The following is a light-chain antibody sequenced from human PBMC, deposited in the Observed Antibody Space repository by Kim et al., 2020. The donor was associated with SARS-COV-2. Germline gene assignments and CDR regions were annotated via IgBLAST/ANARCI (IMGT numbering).Light chain of an antibody. J-gene: IGLJ1*01. Sequence: QSALTQPRSVSGSPGQSVTISCTGTSSDVGDYNYVSWYQQHPGNAPKLMIYDVTKRPSGVPDRFSGSKSGNTASLTISGLQAEDEADYYCCSYAGSYTDVFGTRTKVTVL. CDR1: SSDVGDYNY. V-gene: IGLV2-11*01. CDR2: DVT. CDR3: CSYAGSYTDV.